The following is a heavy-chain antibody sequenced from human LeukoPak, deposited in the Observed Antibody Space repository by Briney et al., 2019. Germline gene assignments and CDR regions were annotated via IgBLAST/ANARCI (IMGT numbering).Heavy chain of an antibody. V-gene: IGHV3-66*02. CDR1: GFTVSSNY. Sequence: GGSLRLSCAASGFTVSSNYMSWVRQAPGKGLEWVTVIYSGGSTYYADSVKGRFTISRDNSKNTLYLQMNSLRAEDTAVYYCARDNYYYYMDVWGKGTTVTVSS. CDR3: ARDNYYYYMDV. J-gene: IGHJ6*03. CDR2: IYSGGST.